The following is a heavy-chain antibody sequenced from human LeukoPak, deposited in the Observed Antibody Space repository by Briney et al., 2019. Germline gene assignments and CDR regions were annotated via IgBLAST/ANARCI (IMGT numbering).Heavy chain of an antibody. CDR1: GFTFSSYG. J-gene: IGHJ3*02. Sequence: GGSLRLSCAASGFTFSSYGMHWVRQAPGKGLEWVAVIWYDGSNKYYADSVKGRFTISRDNSKNTLYLQMNSLRAEDTAVYYCARTIGGYSDPLGGAFDIWGQGTMVTVSS. CDR2: IWYDGSNK. D-gene: IGHD1-26*01. V-gene: IGHV3-30*19. CDR3: ARTIGGYSDPLGGAFDI.